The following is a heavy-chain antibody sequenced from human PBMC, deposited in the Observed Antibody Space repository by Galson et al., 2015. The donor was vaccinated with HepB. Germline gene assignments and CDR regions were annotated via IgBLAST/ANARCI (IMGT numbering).Heavy chain of an antibody. V-gene: IGHV4-59*01. J-gene: IGHJ2*01. CDR3: ARDNRIAVAGSRYFDL. CDR1: GGSISSYY. CDR2: IYYSGST. D-gene: IGHD6-19*01. Sequence: ETLSLTCTVSGGSISSYYWSWIRQPPGKGLEWIGYIYYSGSTNYNPSLKSRVTISVDTSKNQFSLKLSSVTAADTAVYYCARDNRIAVAGSRYFDLWGRGTLVTVSS.